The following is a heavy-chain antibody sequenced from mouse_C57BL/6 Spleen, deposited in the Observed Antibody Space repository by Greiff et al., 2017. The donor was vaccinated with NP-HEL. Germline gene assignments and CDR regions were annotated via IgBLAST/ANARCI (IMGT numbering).Heavy chain of an antibody. D-gene: IGHD1-1*01. CDR1: GYAFSSYW. CDR2: IYPGDGDT. V-gene: IGHV1-80*01. CDR3: ARSGFGTVVATGGYFDY. J-gene: IGHJ2*01. Sequence: QVQLQQSGAELVKPGASVKISCKASGYAFSSYWMNWVKQRPGKGLEWIGQIYPGDGDTNYNGKFKGKATLTADKSSSTAYMQLSSLTSEDSAVYFCARSGFGTVVATGGYFDYWGQGTTLTVSS.